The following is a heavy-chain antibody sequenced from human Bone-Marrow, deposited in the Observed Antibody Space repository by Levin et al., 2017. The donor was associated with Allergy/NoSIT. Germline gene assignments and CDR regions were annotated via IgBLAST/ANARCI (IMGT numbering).Heavy chain of an antibody. D-gene: IGHD5-12*01. CDR1: GGSISSSH. Sequence: SPTLSLPCTVSGGSISSSHWSWIRQPPGKGLEWIGYIYDSSGSTNYNPSLKSRVIISVDTSKNQFSLKLSSVTAADTAVYYCARDRAIVTTNAIYYYGMDVWGQGTTVTVSS. CDR2: IYDSSGST. J-gene: IGHJ6*02. V-gene: IGHV4-59*01. CDR3: ARDRAIVTTNAIYYYGMDV.